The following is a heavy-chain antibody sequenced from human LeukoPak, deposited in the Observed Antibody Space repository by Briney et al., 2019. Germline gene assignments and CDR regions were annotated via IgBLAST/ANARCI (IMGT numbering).Heavy chain of an antibody. J-gene: IGHJ4*02. D-gene: IGHD2-2*01. CDR3: ARDRYNGRYCSSTSCPLDY. V-gene: IGHV1-69*05. CDR2: IIPIFGTA. CDR1: GGTFSSYA. Sequence: SVKVSCKASGGTFSSYAISWVRQAPGQGREWMGGIIPIFGTANYAQKFQGRVTITTDESTSTAYMELSSLRSEDTAVYYCARDRYNGRYCSSTSCPLDYWGQGTLVTVSS.